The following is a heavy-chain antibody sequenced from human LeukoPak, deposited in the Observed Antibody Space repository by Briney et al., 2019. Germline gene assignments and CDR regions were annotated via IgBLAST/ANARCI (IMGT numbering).Heavy chain of an antibody. D-gene: IGHD3-3*01. Sequence: ASVKVSCKASGYTFTSYTIMWVRQAPGQGLEGMGYISAYNGDTYYVQKFQGRATMTTDTSTSTAFMELRSLRSDDTAIYYCARVKIFGEAISNWFDPWGQGTLVTVSS. CDR3: ARVKIFGEAISNWFDP. V-gene: IGHV1-18*01. CDR1: GYTFTSYT. J-gene: IGHJ5*02. CDR2: ISAYNGDT.